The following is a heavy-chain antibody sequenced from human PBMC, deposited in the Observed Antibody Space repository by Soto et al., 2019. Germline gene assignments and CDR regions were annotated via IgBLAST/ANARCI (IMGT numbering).Heavy chain of an antibody. J-gene: IGHJ5*02. Sequence: RVSSKASGGTFSNHAITWVRPAPGQGPEWMGGIIPLSGTTNYVQKFQGRVTITADESMTTAYMELSSVTAADTAVYYCARVSNPPLIAAAGYNWFDPWGQGTLVTVSS. CDR3: ARVSNPPLIAAAGYNWFDP. V-gene: IGHV1-69*01. CDR2: IIPLSGTT. CDR1: GGTFSNHA. D-gene: IGHD6-13*01.